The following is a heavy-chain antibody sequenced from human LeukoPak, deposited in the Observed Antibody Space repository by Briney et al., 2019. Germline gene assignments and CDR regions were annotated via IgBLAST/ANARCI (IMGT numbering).Heavy chain of an antibody. J-gene: IGHJ5*02. Sequence: SETLSLTCTISGGSISSGDYSWSWIRQPPGKGLEWIGYIYYSGSTYYNPSLKSRVTISVDTSKNQFSLKLSSVTAADTAVYYCARDRLRNRKGFDPWGQGTLVTVSS. CDR1: GGSISSGDYS. CDR2: IYYSGST. V-gene: IGHV4-30-4*08. CDR3: ARDRLRNRKGFDP. D-gene: IGHD5-12*01.